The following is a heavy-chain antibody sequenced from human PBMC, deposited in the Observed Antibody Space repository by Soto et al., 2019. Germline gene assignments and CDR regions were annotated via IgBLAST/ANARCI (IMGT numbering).Heavy chain of an antibody. D-gene: IGHD3-22*01. Sequence: GGVLRLSCAASGFTFSSYAMSWVRQAPGKGLEWVSAISGSGGSTYYADSVKGRFTISRDNSKNTLYLQMNSLRAEDTAVYYCAKDTVSYYDSSGYYYVEYFQHWGQGTLVTVSS. J-gene: IGHJ1*01. V-gene: IGHV3-23*01. CDR2: ISGSGGST. CDR1: GFTFSSYA. CDR3: AKDTVSYYDSSGYYYVEYFQH.